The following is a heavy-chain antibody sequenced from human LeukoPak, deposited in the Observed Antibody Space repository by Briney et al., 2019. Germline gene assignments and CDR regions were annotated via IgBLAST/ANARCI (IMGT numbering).Heavy chain of an antibody. CDR2: INHSGST. V-gene: IGHV4-34*01. Sequence: PSETLSLTCAVYGGSFSGYYWSWIRQPPGMGLEWIGEINHSGSTNYNPSLKSRVTISVDTSKNQFSLKLSSVTAADTAVYYCARGRWFDPWGQGTLVTVSS. J-gene: IGHJ5*02. CDR3: ARGRWFDP. CDR1: GGSFSGYY.